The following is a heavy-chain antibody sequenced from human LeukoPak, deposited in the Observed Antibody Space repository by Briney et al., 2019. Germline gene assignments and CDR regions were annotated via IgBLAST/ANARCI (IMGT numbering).Heavy chain of an antibody. Sequence: GGSLRLSCVASGFTFKSYGMHWVRQAPGKGLEWVASISSDEIHRHYVDSVKGRFTISRDNSKNTLYLQMNSLRPEDTAVYYCARDYSGYDAFDIWGQGTMVTVSS. CDR2: ISSDEIHR. CDR3: ARDYSGYDAFDI. V-gene: IGHV3-30*03. CDR1: GFTFKSYG. D-gene: IGHD3-22*01. J-gene: IGHJ3*02.